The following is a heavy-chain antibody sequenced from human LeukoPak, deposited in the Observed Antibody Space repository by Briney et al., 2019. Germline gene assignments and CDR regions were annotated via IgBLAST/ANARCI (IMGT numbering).Heavy chain of an antibody. Sequence: PSETLSLTCTVSGGSISSYYWSWIRQPPGKGLEWIGYIYYSGSTNYNPSLKSRVTISVDTSKNQFSLKLSSVTAADTAVYYCARDRSGYYTAYYYYYYMDVWGKGTTVTVSS. CDR3: ARDRSGYYTAYYYYYYMDV. D-gene: IGHD3-3*01. J-gene: IGHJ6*03. CDR1: GGSISSYY. V-gene: IGHV4-59*01. CDR2: IYYSGST.